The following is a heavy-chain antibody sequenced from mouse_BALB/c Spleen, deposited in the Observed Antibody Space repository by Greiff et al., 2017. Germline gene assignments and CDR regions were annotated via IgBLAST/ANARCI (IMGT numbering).Heavy chain of an antibody. CDR1: GFTFSDYY. CDR2: ISDGGSYT. V-gene: IGHV5-4*02. CDR3: AREGLRRGGFDC. J-gene: IGHJ2*01. Sequence: EVQLVESGGGLVKPGGSLKLSCAASGFTFSDYYMYWVRQTPEKRLEWVATISDGGSYTYYPDSVKGRFTISRDNAKNNLYLQMSSLKSEDTAMYYCAREGLRRGGFDCWGQGTTLTVSS. D-gene: IGHD2-4*01.